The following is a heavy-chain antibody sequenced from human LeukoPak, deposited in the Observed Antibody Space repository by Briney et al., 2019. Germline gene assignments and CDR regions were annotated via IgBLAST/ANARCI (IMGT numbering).Heavy chain of an antibody. Sequence: ASVKVSCKASGYTFTGYYMHWVRQAPGQGLEWMGWINPNSGGTNYAQKFQGRVTMTRDTSISTAYMELSRLRSDDTAAYYCARVRSGGVQFDYWGQGTLVTVSS. CDR3: ARVRSGGVQFDY. D-gene: IGHD3-16*01. V-gene: IGHV1-2*02. CDR2: INPNSGGT. J-gene: IGHJ4*02. CDR1: GYTFTGYY.